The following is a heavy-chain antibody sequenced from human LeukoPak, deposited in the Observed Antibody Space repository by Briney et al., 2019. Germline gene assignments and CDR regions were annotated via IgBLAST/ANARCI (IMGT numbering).Heavy chain of an antibody. CDR2: ISADGAGT. J-gene: IGHJ4*02. Sequence: GGSLRLSCAASGFTFSSYALSWVRQTPGKGLESVSSISADGAGTLYADSVKGRFTISRDNSKNTLYLQMSSLGAEDTAVYFCVYLDSSGYYYGRLRYWGQGTPVTVSS. V-gene: IGHV3-23*01. CDR1: GFTFSSYA. CDR3: VYLDSSGYYYGRLRY. D-gene: IGHD3-22*01.